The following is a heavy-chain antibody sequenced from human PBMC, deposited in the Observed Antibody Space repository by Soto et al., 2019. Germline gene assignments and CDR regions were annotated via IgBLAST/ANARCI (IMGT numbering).Heavy chain of an antibody. D-gene: IGHD3-22*01. V-gene: IGHV3-15*01. CDR3: TTGLSNGYYNFDY. CDR1: GFIFSNAW. J-gene: IGHJ4*02. CDR2: IKSKRDGGTT. Sequence: GGSLRLSCAASGFIFSNAWMTWVRQAPGKGLEWVGRIKSKRDGGTTDYAAPVKGRITISRDHSKDTLYLQMNSLKTEDTAVYYCTTGLSNGYYNFDYWGQGTPVTVSS.